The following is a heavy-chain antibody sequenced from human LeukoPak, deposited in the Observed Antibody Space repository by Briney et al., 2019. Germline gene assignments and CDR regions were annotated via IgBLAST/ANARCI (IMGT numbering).Heavy chain of an antibody. V-gene: IGHV3-23*01. D-gene: IGHD1-26*01. J-gene: IGHJ4*02. Sequence: QSGGSLRLSCAASGFAFSSYDMSWVRQSPGKGLEWVSAISGSGGSTYYADSVKGRFTISTDNSKNTLYLQMDSLRAEDTAVYYFSKAEATSGYFWGQGTLVTVSS. CDR2: ISGSGGST. CDR1: GFAFSSYD. CDR3: SKAEATSGYF.